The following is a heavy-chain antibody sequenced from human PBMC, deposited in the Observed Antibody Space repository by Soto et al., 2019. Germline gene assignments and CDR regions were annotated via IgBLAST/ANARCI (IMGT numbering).Heavy chain of an antibody. D-gene: IGHD5-12*01. CDR3: AKGDNLGPKTGYAFDP. Sequence: SQTLSLTCAISGDSVSSNTASWNWIRQSPSRGLEWLGRTYFRSKWYNDYAVSVKSLIIINPDTSNNQFSLQLNSVTPEDTAVYFCAKGDNLGPKTGYAFDPWGQGIMVTVSS. CDR2: TYFRSKWYN. J-gene: IGHJ5*02. V-gene: IGHV6-1*01. CDR1: GDSVSSNTAS.